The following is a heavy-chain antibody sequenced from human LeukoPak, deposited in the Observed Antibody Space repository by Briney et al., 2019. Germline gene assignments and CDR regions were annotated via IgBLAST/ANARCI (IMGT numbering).Heavy chain of an antibody. V-gene: IGHV1-46*01. CDR2: INPSGGST. Sequence: SVKVSCTAHGYTFSPDSIHRVRQAPGQGLEWMGTINPSGGSTSYAQKFQGRVTMTRDTSTSTFYMELSSLRSEDTAVYYRARDRRPNYFDDSGRGTLVTVSS. J-gene: IGHJ4*02. CDR1: GYTFSPDS. CDR3: ARDRRPNYFDD.